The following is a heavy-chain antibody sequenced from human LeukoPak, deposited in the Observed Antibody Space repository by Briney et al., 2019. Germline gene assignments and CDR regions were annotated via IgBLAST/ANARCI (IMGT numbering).Heavy chain of an antibody. V-gene: IGHV3-48*03. Sequence: GGSLRLSCAASGFSFSSYEMSWVRQAPGKGLEWASYISSSGSTIYYADSVKGRFTISRDNSKNTLYLQMNSLRAEDTAVYYCAKAPVTSCRGAFCYPFDYWGQGTLVTVSS. CDR3: AKAPVTSCRGAFCYPFDY. J-gene: IGHJ4*02. CDR2: ISSSGSTI. CDR1: GFSFSSYE. D-gene: IGHD2-15*01.